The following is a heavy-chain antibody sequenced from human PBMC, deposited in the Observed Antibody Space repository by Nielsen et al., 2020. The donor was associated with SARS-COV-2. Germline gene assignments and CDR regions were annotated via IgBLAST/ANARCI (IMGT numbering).Heavy chain of an antibody. J-gene: IGHJ6*02. V-gene: IGHV3-15*01. CDR1: GFTFSNAW. D-gene: IGHD3-10*01. CDR3: TTPMVRRGNYYYYGMDV. CDR2: IKSKTDGGTT. Sequence: GGSLRLSCAASGFTFSNAWMSWVRQAPGKGLEWVGRIKSKTDGGTTDYAAPVKGRFTISRDDSKNTLYLQMNSLKTEDTAVYYCTTPMVRRGNYYYYGMDVWGQGTTVTVSS.